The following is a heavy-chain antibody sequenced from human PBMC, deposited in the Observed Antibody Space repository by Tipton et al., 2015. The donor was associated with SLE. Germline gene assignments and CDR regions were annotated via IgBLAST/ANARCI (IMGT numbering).Heavy chain of an antibody. CDR3: AKEGMVRGVHLDY. D-gene: IGHD3-10*01. Sequence: SLRLSCAASGFTFSSYGMHWVRQAPGKGLEWVAFIRYDGSNKYYADSVKGRFTISRDNSKNTLYLQMNSLRAEDTAVYYCAKEGMVRGVHLDYWGQGTLVTVSS. V-gene: IGHV3-30*02. J-gene: IGHJ4*02. CDR2: IRYDGSNK. CDR1: GFTFSSYG.